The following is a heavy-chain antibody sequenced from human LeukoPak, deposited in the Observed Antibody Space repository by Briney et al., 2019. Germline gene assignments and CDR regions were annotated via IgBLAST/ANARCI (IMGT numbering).Heavy chain of an antibody. J-gene: IGHJ1*01. CDR2: ISYDGSNK. V-gene: IGHV3-30*04. CDR1: GFTFSSYA. Sequence: PGRSLRLSCAASGFTFSSYAMHWVRQAPGKGLEWVAVISYDGSNKYYADSVKGRFTISRDNSKNTLYLQMNSLRAEDTAVYYCAIKELLGKYFQHWGQGTLVTVSS. D-gene: IGHD1-26*01. CDR3: AIKELLGKYFQH.